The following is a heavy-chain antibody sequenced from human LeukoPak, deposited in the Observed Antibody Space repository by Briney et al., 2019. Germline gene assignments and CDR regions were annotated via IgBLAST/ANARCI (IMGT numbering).Heavy chain of an antibody. CDR2: ISYDGGNN. Sequence: GGSLRLSCAASGFTFSSYTIHWVRQAPGKGLEWVAVISYDGGNNYYADSVKGRFTISRDNSKNTLYLQMNSLRAEDTAVYYCARDPRQYSSGWYYFDSWGQGTLVTVSS. V-gene: IGHV3-30*04. CDR1: GFTFSSYT. D-gene: IGHD6-19*01. CDR3: ARDPRQYSSGWYYFDS. J-gene: IGHJ4*02.